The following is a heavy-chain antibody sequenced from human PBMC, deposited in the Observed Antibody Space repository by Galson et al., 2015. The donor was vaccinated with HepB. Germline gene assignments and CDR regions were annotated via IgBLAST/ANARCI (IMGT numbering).Heavy chain of an antibody. CDR2: ISSNGGST. CDR1: GFTFSSYA. J-gene: IGHJ4*02. D-gene: IGHD3-10*01. CDR3: VKGPARDLAPFDY. Sequence: SLRLSCAASGFTFSSYAMHWVRQAPGKGLEYVSAISSNGGSTYYADSVKGRFTISRDNSKNTLYLQMSSLRAEDTAVYYCVKGPARDLAPFDYWGQGTLVTVSS. V-gene: IGHV3-64D*06.